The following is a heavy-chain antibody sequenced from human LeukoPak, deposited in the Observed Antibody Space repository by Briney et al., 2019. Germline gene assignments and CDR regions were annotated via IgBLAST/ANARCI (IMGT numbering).Heavy chain of an antibody. J-gene: IGHJ5*02. CDR3: ARLPDYGARGGSWFGP. CDR2: IHHTGYT. CDR1: GDSISSSYHY. D-gene: IGHD4-17*01. Sequence: SETLSLTCTVSGDSISSSYHYWGWIRQPPGKGLEWIGSIHHTGYTYYNSSLRSPVTISVDTSKNQSSLNLNSVTAADTAVYYCARLPDYGARGGSWFGPWGQGTLVTVSS. V-gene: IGHV4-39*01.